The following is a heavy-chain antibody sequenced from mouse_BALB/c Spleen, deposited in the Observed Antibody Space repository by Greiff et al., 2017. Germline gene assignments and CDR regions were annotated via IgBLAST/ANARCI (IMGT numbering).Heavy chain of an antibody. CDR3: ARRGNYLYYYAMDY. V-gene: IGHV14-3*02. CDR2: IDPANGNT. Sequence: EVQLQQSGAELVKPGASVKLSCTASGFNIKDTYMHWVKQRPEQGLEWIGRIDPANGNTKYDPKFQGKATITADTSSNTAYLQLSSLTSEDTAVYYCARRGNYLYYYAMDYWGQGTSVTVSS. J-gene: IGHJ4*01. CDR1: GFNIKDTY. D-gene: IGHD2-1*01.